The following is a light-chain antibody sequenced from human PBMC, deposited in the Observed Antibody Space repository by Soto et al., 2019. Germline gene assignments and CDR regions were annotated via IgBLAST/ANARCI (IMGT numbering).Light chain of an antibody. Sequence: QPVLTQPASVSGSPGQSITIACTGSSSDVGNYNYVSWYQQYPGKAPKLLISEDTKRPSGVSNRFSGSKSGNTASLTISGLQLEDEADYYCCSYSSRSTFVFGGGTKLTVL. V-gene: IGLV2-23*02. CDR2: EDT. J-gene: IGLJ3*02. CDR1: SSDVGNYNY. CDR3: CSYSSRSTFV.